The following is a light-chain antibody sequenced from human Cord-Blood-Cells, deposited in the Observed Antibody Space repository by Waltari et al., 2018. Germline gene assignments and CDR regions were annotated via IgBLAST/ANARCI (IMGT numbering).Light chain of an antibody. CDR1: QDISNH. CDR2: DAS. J-gene: IGKJ4*01. Sequence: DIQMTQSPSSLTASVGDRVTITSQASQDISNHLNWSKQKPGKDRTLLTYDASNLETGVPSRFSGCGSGTDFTFTISSLQPEDIATYYCQQYDNPALTFGGGTKVEIK. V-gene: IGKV1-33*01. CDR3: QQYDNPALT.